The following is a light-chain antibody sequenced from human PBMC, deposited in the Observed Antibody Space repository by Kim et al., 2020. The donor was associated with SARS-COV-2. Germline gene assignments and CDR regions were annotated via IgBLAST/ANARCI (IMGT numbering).Light chain of an antibody. V-gene: IGKV1-39*01. CDR2: AAS. CDR1: QSISSH. CDR3: QQSYITTCT. Sequence: DIQMTQSPSSLSASVGDRVTITCRTTQSISSHLNWYQQKPGRAPKLLISAASTLQGGVPSRFSGSGSETDFTLTISSLQPEDFATYFCQQSYITTCTFGPGTKVDIK. J-gene: IGKJ3*01.